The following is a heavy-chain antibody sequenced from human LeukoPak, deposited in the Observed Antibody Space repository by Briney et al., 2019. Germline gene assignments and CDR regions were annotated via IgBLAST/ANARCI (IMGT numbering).Heavy chain of an antibody. D-gene: IGHD3-22*01. CDR1: GFTFSSYA. CDR2: ISGSGGST. J-gene: IGHJ4*02. Sequence: GGSLRLSCTASGFTFSSYAMSWVRQAPGKGLEWVSAISGSGGSTYYADSVKGRFTISRDNSKNTLYLQMNSLRAEDAAVYYCAKGLTMIVVDNFDYWGQGTLVTVSS. CDR3: AKGLTMIVVDNFDY. V-gene: IGHV3-23*01.